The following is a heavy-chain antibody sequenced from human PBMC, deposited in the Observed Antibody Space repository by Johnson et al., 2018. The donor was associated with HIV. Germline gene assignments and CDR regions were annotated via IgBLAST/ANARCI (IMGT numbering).Heavy chain of an antibody. Sequence: EVQLVESGGGLVQPGGSLRLSCAASGFTFSSYDMHWVRQATGKGLEWVSAIGTAGDTCYPGSVKGRFTISSENAKNSLYLQMNSLRAGDTAVYFCARGGGKGSGWSFDAFDIWGQGTMVTVSS. J-gene: IGHJ3*02. V-gene: IGHV3-13*01. CDR3: ARGGGKGSGWSFDAFDI. D-gene: IGHD6-19*01. CDR2: IGTAGDT. CDR1: GFTFSSYD.